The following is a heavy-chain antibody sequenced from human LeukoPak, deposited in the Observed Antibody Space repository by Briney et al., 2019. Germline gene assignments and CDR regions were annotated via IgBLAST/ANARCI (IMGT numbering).Heavy chain of an antibody. V-gene: IGHV3-7*01. Sequence: GGSLRLSCAASGFTFSTYWMGWVRQAPGKGLEWVANIRPDGSEKYYVDSVKGRFTISRDIAKQSVFLQMTSLRVEDTAVYYCARLSAMVRGPEDIFYFEYWGLGTLVTVSS. CDR1: GFTFSTYW. J-gene: IGHJ4*02. CDR3: ARLSAMVRGPEDIFYFEY. CDR2: IRPDGSEK. D-gene: IGHD3-10*01.